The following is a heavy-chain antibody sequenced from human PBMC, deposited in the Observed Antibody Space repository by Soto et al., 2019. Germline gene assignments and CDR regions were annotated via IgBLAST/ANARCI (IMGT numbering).Heavy chain of an antibody. D-gene: IGHD3-22*01. CDR2: MNPNSGNT. Sequence: ASVKVSFKACGCIFICYVINWVRQAAGRGLEWMGWMNPNSGNTGYAQKFQGRVTMTSNTSISTAYMELSSQRSEDTAVYYSAKIYYYYDSSGYTPNYFRAFDIWGQGTMVTVSS. CDR1: GCIFICYV. V-gene: IGHV1-8*01. CDR3: AKIYYYYDSSGYTPNYFRAFDI. J-gene: IGHJ3*02.